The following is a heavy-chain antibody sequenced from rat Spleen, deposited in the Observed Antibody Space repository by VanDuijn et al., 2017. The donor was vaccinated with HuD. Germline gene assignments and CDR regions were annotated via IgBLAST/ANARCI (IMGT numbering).Heavy chain of an antibody. J-gene: IGHJ2*01. D-gene: IGHD1-9*01. CDR2: IWGNGDT. CDR3: ARQLYYGYNHFDY. Sequence: QVQLKESGPGLVKPSLTLSLTCTVSGFSLSSYGVMWVRQPPEKGLEWMGVIWGNGDTNYNSALKSRLSFSRDTSKSQIFLKMNSLQTDDTAKYFCARQLYYGYNHFDYWGQGLMVTVSS. CDR1: GFSLSSYG. V-gene: IGHV2-13*01.